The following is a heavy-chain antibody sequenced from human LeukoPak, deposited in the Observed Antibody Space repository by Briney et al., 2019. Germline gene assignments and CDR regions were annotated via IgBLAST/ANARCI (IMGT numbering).Heavy chain of an antibody. Sequence: GGSPRLSCAASGFTFSRYAMHWVPQAPGKGLEWVAVIWSGGKSKYYADSVKGRFTISRDNSKNTLYLQMDSLRVEDTAVYYCAIVNILGATFDYWGQGTLVTVSS. D-gene: IGHD1-26*01. V-gene: IGHV3-33*01. CDR1: GFTFSRYA. CDR3: AIVNILGATFDY. J-gene: IGHJ4*02. CDR2: IWSGGKSK.